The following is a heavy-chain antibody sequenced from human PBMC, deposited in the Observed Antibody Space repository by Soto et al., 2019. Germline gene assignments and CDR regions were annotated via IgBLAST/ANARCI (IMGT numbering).Heavy chain of an antibody. CDR3: AKYGYCSGGSCYLDY. J-gene: IGHJ4*02. Sequence: GGSLRLSYAASGFTFSSYAMSWVRQAPGKGLEWVSAISGSGGSTYYADSVKGRFTISRDNSKNTLYLQMNSLRAEDTAVYYCAKYGYCSGGSCYLDYWGQGTLVTVSS. CDR2: ISGSGGST. V-gene: IGHV3-23*01. CDR1: GFTFSSYA. D-gene: IGHD2-15*01.